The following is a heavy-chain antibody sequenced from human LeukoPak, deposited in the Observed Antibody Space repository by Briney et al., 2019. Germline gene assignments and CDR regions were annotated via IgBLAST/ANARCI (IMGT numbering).Heavy chain of an antibody. CDR2: ISYDGSNK. D-gene: IGHD2/OR15-2a*01. CDR1: GFTFSSYA. V-gene: IGHV3-30*04. Sequence: GGSLRLSCAASGFTFSSYAMRWVRQAPGKGLEWVAVISYDGSNKYYADSVKGRFTISRDNSKNTLYLQMNSLRAEDTAVYYCARASMAAADYWGQGTLVTVSS. J-gene: IGHJ4*02. CDR3: ARASMAAADY.